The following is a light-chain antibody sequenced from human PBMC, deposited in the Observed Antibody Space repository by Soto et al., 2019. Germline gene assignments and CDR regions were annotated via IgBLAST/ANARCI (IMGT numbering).Light chain of an antibody. CDR3: QQYIRWPLT. V-gene: IGKV3-15*01. CDR1: QSVSSSY. CDR2: GAS. J-gene: IGKJ4*01. Sequence: IVLTQSPGTLSLSPWERATLSCRASQSVSSSYLAWYQQRPGQAPSLLIYGASTRATGTPARFSGSGSGTEFTLTISSLQSEDFAVYYCQQYIRWPLTFGGGTKVDIK.